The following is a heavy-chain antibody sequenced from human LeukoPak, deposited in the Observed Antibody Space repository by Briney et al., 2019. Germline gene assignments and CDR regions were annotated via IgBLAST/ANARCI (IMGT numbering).Heavy chain of an antibody. CDR2: IIPILGIA. CDR1: GGTFSSYA. V-gene: IGHV1-69*04. Sequence: GASVKVSCKASGGTFSSYAISWVRQAPGQGLEWMGRIIPILGIANYAQEFQGRVTITADKSTSTAYMELSSLRSEDTAVYYCARAPDYGDYYFDYWGQGTLVTVSS. CDR3: ARAPDYGDYYFDY. D-gene: IGHD4-17*01. J-gene: IGHJ4*02.